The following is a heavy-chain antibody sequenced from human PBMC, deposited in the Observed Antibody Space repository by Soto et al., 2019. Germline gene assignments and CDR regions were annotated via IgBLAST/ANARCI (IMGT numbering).Heavy chain of an antibody. CDR2: TSYDGTNK. J-gene: IGHJ6*02. CDR1: GFTFSTHG. V-gene: IGHV3-30*18. CDR3: AKDLSGARWYYDALDV. Sequence: GSLRLSCEVSGFTFSTHGMHWVRQAPGKGLEWVAGTSYDGTNKYYARSVQGRFTISRENSMKTLYLQMNSLRTGDTAVYYCAKDLSGARWYYDALDVWGQGTTVTVSS. D-gene: IGHD2-15*01.